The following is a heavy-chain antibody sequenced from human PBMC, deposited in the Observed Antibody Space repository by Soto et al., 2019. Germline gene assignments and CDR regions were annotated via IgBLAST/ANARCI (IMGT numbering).Heavy chain of an antibody. J-gene: IGHJ5*02. Sequence: SETLSLTCTVSGGSISSGDYYWSWIRQPPGKGLEWIGYIYYSGSTYYNPSLKSRVTISVDTSKNQFSLRLSSVTAADTAVYYCARATIVLVPAAMVSHWFDPWGQGTLV. CDR2: IYYSGST. D-gene: IGHD2-2*01. V-gene: IGHV4-30-4*01. CDR3: ARATIVLVPAAMVSHWFDP. CDR1: GGSISSGDYY.